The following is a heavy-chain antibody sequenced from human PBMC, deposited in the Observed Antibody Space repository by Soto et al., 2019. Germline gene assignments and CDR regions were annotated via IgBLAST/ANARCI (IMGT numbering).Heavy chain of an antibody. D-gene: IGHD1-26*01. Sequence: SETLSLTCTVSGGSISSSTYYWGWIRQPPGKGLEWIGEIYHSGSTNHNPSLKSRVTISVDKSKNQFSLELSSVTAADTAVYYCARRYGSAFDIWGQGTMVTVSS. CDR2: IYHSGST. V-gene: IGHV4-39*07. CDR3: ARRYGSAFDI. J-gene: IGHJ3*02. CDR1: GGSISSSTYY.